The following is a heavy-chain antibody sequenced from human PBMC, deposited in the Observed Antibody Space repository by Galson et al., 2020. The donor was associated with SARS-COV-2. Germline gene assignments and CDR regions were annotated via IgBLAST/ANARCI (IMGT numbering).Heavy chain of an antibody. D-gene: IGHD6-19*01. CDR3: ARGLSGWYPYYFDY. Sequence: SETLSFTCAVYGGSFSGYYWSWIRQPPGKGLEWIGEINHSGSTNYNPSLKSRVTISVDTSKNQFSLKLSSVTAADTAVYYCARGLSGWYPYYFDYWGQGTLVTVSS. V-gene: IGHV4-34*01. CDR1: GGSFSGYY. J-gene: IGHJ4*02. CDR2: INHSGST.